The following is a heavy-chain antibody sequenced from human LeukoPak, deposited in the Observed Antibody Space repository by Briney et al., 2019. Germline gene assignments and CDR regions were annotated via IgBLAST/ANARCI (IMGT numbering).Heavy chain of an antibody. V-gene: IGHV4-34*01. CDR3: ARGPYQLLFVGKYFQH. CDR2: INHSGST. J-gene: IGHJ1*01. D-gene: IGHD2-2*01. CDR1: GGSFSGYY. Sequence: KASETLSLTCAVYGGSFSGYYWSWIRQPPGKGLEWIGEINHSGSTNYNPSLKSRVTISVDTSKNQFSLKLSSVTAADTAVYYCARGPYQLLFVGKYFQHWGQGTLVTVSS.